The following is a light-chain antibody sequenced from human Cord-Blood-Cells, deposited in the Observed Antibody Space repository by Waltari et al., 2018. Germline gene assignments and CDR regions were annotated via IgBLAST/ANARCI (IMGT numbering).Light chain of an antibody. Sequence: QSVMPQPPSASGTPGQRVTYSCSGSSSNIGSNTVNWYQQPPGTAPKPLIYSNNQRPSGVPDRFSGSKSGTSASLAISGLQSEDEADYYCAAWDDSLNGYVFGTGTKVTVL. J-gene: IGLJ1*01. CDR2: SNN. CDR1: SSNIGSNT. V-gene: IGLV1-44*01. CDR3: AAWDDSLNGYV.